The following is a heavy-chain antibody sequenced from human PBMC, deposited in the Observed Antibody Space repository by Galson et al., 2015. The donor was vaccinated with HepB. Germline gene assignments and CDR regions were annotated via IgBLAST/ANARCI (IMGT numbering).Heavy chain of an antibody. D-gene: IGHD3-3*01. V-gene: IGHV3-49*03. Sequence: SLRLSCAASGFTFGDYAMSWFRQAPGKGLEWVGFIRSKAYGGTTEYAASVKGRFTISRDDSKSIAYLQMNSLKTEDTAVYYCTRDLLSWGTIFGVVIIRGGYMDVWGKGTTVTVSS. CDR3: TRDLLSWGTIFGVVIIRGGYMDV. CDR1: GFTFGDYA. J-gene: IGHJ6*03. CDR2: IRSKAYGGTT.